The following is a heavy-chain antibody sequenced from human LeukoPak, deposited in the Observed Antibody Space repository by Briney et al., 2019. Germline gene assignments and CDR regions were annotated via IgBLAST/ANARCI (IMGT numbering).Heavy chain of an antibody. D-gene: IGHD2-21*01. J-gene: IGHJ4*02. CDR2: ISHTEGT. Sequence: SETLSLTCGVFGVSINDYYWSWIRQSPGKGLEWIGEISHTEGTRYNPSLESRATMSVGTSENQLSLKLIFVTAADTAVYYCARIRCGHSGSVCYNHWGLGTLVTVSS. V-gene: IGHV4-34*01. CDR3: ARIRCGHSGSVCYNH. CDR1: GVSINDYY.